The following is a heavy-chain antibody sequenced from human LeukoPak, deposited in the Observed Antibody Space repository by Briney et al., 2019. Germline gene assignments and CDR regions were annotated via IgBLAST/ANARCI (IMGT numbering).Heavy chain of an antibody. V-gene: IGHV5-51*01. Sequence: GESLKISCKGSGYNFPSYWIGWVRQMPGKGLEWMGIIYPGDSDTRYSPSFQGQVTISADKSISTAYLQWSSLKASDTAMYYCARQLRYCSSTSCYGGAFDIWGQGTMVTVSS. CDR3: ARQLRYCSSTSCYGGAFDI. CDR2: IYPGDSDT. CDR1: GYNFPSYW. D-gene: IGHD2-2*01. J-gene: IGHJ3*02.